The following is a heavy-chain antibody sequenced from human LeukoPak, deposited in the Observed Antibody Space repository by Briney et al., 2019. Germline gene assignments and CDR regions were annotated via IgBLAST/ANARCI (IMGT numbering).Heavy chain of an antibody. CDR2: IYSGGST. Sequence: SGGSPRLSCAASGFTVSSNYMSWVRQAPGKGLEWVSVIYSGGSTYYADSVKGRFTISRDNSKNTLYLQMNSLRAEDTAVYYCASGGAFHYGSGSYYYNDAFDIWGQGTMVTVSS. V-gene: IGHV3-53*01. D-gene: IGHD3-10*01. CDR1: GFTVSSNY. CDR3: ASGGAFHYGSGSYYYNDAFDI. J-gene: IGHJ3*02.